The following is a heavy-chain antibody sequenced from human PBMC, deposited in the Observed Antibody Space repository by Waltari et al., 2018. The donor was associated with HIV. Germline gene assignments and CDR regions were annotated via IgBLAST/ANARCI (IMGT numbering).Heavy chain of an antibody. J-gene: IGHJ4*02. CDR1: GFSFSTPGVG. Sequence: QITLKESGPTLVRPTETLTLTCTFSGFSFSTPGVGVVWIRQSPGDTTEALAFVSWNEDKRYRTSLRTRITTPKDTSKNQVVLSLTNMDARDKGTYFCARLSYDDSSGYVFDSWGQGTQVFVST. D-gene: IGHD3-22*01. V-gene: IGHV2-5*01. CDR2: VSWNEDK. CDR3: ARLSYDDSSGYVFDS.